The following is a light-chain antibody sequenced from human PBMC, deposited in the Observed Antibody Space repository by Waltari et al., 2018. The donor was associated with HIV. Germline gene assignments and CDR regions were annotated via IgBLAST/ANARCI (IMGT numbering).Light chain of an antibody. J-gene: IGLJ1*01. CDR3: LSADSSGTYV. CDR2: KNT. CDR1: ASPKPY. V-gene: IGLV3-25*03. Sequence: SSELTQPPSVSVSPGQTARITCSGDASPKPYTHWFQQKPGQAPLMVIHKNTERPSGTPERCSASRSGTTVTLTISGVQTDDEADYYCLSADSSGTYVFGPGTTVTVL.